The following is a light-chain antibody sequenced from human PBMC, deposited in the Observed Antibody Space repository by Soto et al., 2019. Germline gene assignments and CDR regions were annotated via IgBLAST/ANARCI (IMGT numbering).Light chain of an antibody. Sequence: QSALTQPRSVSGYPGQSVTLSCTGTSSDVGGYHYVSWYQHHPGKAPKIIIYDVNKRPSGVTDRFSGSKSGNTASLTISGLQTEDEADYYCCSYAGSYTLVFGGGTKVTVL. V-gene: IGLV2-11*01. CDR2: DVN. J-gene: IGLJ2*01. CDR1: SSDVGGYHY. CDR3: CSYAGSYTLV.